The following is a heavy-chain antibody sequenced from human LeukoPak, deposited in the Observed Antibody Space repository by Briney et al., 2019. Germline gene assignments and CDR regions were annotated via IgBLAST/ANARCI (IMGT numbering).Heavy chain of an antibody. CDR2: ISAYNGNT. CDR1: GYTFTSYG. J-gene: IGHJ3*02. Sequence: ASVKVSCKASGYTFTSYGISLVRRAPGQRLEWGGWISAYNGNTNYAQTLQGRVTMTTDTSTSTAYMELRSLRSDDTAVYYCARDWSGSYYKDAFDIWGQGTMVTVSS. CDR3: ARDWSGSYYKDAFDI. D-gene: IGHD1-26*01. V-gene: IGHV1-18*01.